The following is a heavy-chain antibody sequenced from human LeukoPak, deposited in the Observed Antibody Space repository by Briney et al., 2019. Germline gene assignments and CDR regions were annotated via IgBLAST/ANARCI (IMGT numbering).Heavy chain of an antibody. Sequence: ASVKVSCKASGYTFTKYYIHWVRQAPGQGLEWMGIINPSGGRTTYAQKFQGRVTMTRDTSTNTVYMDLSSLRSEDTAVYYCARGGSDYDVLTGYAFDIWGQGTLVTVSS. V-gene: IGHV1-46*01. CDR1: GYTFTKYY. CDR2: INPSGGRT. D-gene: IGHD3-9*01. J-gene: IGHJ3*02. CDR3: ARGGSDYDVLTGYAFDI.